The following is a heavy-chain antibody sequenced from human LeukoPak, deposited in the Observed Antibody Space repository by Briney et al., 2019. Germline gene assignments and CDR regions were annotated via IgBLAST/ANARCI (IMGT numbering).Heavy chain of an antibody. CDR3: ARVCRSGGSCEDAFDI. CDR2: ISSSSSYI. D-gene: IGHD2-15*01. CDR1: GFTFSSYS. Sequence: PGGSLRLSCAASGFTFSSYSMDWVRQAPGKGLEWVSSISSSSSYIYYADSVKGRFTISRDNAKNSLYLQMNSLRAEDTAVYYCARVCRSGGSCEDAFDIWGQGTMVTVSS. V-gene: IGHV3-21*01. J-gene: IGHJ3*02.